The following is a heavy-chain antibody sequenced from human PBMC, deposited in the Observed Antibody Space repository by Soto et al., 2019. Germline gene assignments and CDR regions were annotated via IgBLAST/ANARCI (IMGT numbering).Heavy chain of an antibody. V-gene: IGHV4-4*02. Sequence: QVQLQESGPGLVKPSGTLSLTCAVSSGSISSSNWWSWVRQPPGKGLEWIGEIYHSGSTNYNPSLQSRVTISVDKSKNQFSLKLSSVTAADTAVYYCAREPYYDFWSGYPGGAFDIWGQGTMVTVSS. D-gene: IGHD3-3*01. CDR3: AREPYYDFWSGYPGGAFDI. CDR1: SGSISSSNW. CDR2: IYHSGST. J-gene: IGHJ3*02.